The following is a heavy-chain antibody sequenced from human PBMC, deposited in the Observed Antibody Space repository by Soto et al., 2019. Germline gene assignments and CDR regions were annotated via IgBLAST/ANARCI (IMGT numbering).Heavy chain of an antibody. CDR1: GFTFSSYS. D-gene: IGHD4-4*01. Sequence: EVQLVESGGGLVQPGGSLRLSCAASGFTFSSYSMNWFRQPPGKGLDGVSYISSSSSTIYYADSVKGRFTISRDNAKNSLYLQMNSLRAEDTAVYYCARDAEPDYTFDPWGQGTLVTVSS. J-gene: IGHJ5*02. V-gene: IGHV3-48*01. CDR2: ISSSSSTI. CDR3: ARDAEPDYTFDP.